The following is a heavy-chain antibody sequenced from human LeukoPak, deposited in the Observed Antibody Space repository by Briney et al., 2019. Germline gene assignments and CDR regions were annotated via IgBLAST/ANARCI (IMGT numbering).Heavy chain of an antibody. V-gene: IGHV4-59*01. Sequence: SETLSLTCAVSGGPISSYYWNWIRQPPGKGLEWIGHIYYNGNTNYNPSLKSRVTISIDTSNKQFFLELRSVTAADSAVYHCARRSGWYGPIDYWGQGTLVTVSS. J-gene: IGHJ4*02. CDR1: GGPISSYY. CDR2: IYYNGNT. CDR3: ARRSGWYGPIDY. D-gene: IGHD6-13*01.